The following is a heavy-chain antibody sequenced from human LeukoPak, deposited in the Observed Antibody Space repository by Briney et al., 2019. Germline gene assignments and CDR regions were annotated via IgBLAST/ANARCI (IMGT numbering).Heavy chain of an antibody. CDR2: INPTVGDT. CDR1: GYTLTSYY. J-gene: IGHJ3*02. V-gene: IGHV1-46*01. Sequence: ASVKVSCKASGYTLTSYYMHWVRQAPGQGLEWMGIINPTVGDTIYAQKFQGRVTMTRDMSTRTVYMELSSLRSDDTAVYYCARYGFSSSWQGGWHAFDIWGQGTMVTVSS. D-gene: IGHD6-13*01. CDR3: ARYGFSSSWQGGWHAFDI.